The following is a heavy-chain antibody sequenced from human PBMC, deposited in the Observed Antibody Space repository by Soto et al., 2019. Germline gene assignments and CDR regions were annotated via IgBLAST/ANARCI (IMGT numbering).Heavy chain of an antibody. Sequence: QVQLVQSGAEVKDPGSAVKVSCKAPADSFSSYGISWVRQAPGQGLEWMGGIIPIFGTTNYAEKFQGRVTITADESTNTAYMELSSLRSEDTALYYCARVFPDGWVEPGVVRGYLDTWGRGTLVTVSS. CDR2: IIPIFGTT. J-gene: IGHJ4*02. D-gene: IGHD3-3*01. V-gene: IGHV1-69*01. CDR1: ADSFSSYG. CDR3: ARVFPDGWVEPGVVRGYLDT.